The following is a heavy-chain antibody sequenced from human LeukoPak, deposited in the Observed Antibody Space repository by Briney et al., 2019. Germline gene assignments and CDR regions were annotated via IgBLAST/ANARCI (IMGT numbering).Heavy chain of an antibody. CDR1: GGSISSSSYY. J-gene: IGHJ4*02. Sequence: SETLSLTCTVSGGSISSSSYYWGWIRQPPGKGLEWIGGIYYSGSTYYNPSLKSRVTISVDTSKNQFSLKLSSVTAADTAVYYCARGVSMVRGVAFDYWGQGTLVTVSS. V-gene: IGHV4-39*07. D-gene: IGHD3-10*01. CDR2: IYYSGST. CDR3: ARGVSMVRGVAFDY.